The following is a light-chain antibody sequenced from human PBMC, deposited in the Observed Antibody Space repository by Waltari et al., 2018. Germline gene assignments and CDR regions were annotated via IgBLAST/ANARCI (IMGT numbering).Light chain of an antibody. V-gene: IGLV3-27*01. CDR3: YSATDNYRV. J-gene: IGLJ3*02. CDR2: KDR. CDR1: VLAKKY. Sequence: SYELTQPSSVSVSPGQTARLTCSGDVLAKKYARWFQQKPGQAPVVVIYKDRGRPSGIPERFSGSSSGTTVTLTISGAQVEDEGDYYCYSATDNYRVFGGGTKLTVL.